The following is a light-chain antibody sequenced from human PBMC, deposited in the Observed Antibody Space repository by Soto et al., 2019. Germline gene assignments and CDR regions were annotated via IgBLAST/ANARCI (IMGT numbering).Light chain of an antibody. CDR1: QSVSSCY. CDR3: QKYGST. J-gene: IGKJ5*01. V-gene: IGKV3-20*01. Sequence: EIVLTQSPGTLSLSPGDRATISCRASQSVSSCYLAWYQQKPGQAPRLLIYGASSRATGNPNSFSGSGSGTDLTLTISRLELEDFEVYYCQKYGSTFGQGTRLEIK. CDR2: GAS.